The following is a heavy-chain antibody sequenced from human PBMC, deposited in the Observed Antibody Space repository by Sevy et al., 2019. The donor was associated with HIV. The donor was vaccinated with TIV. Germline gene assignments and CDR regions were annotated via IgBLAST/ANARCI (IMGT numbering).Heavy chain of an antibody. CDR3: ARESIAVAGSGYYFHY. CDR1: GFTYNGYG. D-gene: IGHD6-19*01. CDR2: IWYDGSNK. J-gene: IGHJ4*02. V-gene: IGHV3-33*01. Sequence: GGSLRLSCAAFGFTYNGYGMHWVRQAPGKGLEWVAAIWYDGSNKEYADSVKGRFTISRDNSKNAMYLQMNNLRAEDTGVDYWARESIAVAGSGYYFHYWGQGTLVTVSS.